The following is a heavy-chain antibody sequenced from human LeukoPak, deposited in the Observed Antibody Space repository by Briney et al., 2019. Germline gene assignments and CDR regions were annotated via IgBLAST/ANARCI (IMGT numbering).Heavy chain of an antibody. D-gene: IGHD5-18*01. CDR1: GYTFTSYD. CDR3: ARGYSYGYAPY. Sequence: RASVTVSCKASGYTFTSYDINWVRQAPGQGLEWMGWMNPNSGNTGYAQKFQGRVTITRNTSISTAYMELSSLRSEDTAVYYCARGYSYGYAPYWGQGTLVTVSS. J-gene: IGHJ4*02. V-gene: IGHV1-8*03. CDR2: MNPNSGNT.